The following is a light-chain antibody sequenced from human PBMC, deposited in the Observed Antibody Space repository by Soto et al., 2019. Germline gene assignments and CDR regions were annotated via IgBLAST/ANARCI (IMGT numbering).Light chain of an antibody. J-gene: IGKJ5*01. CDR3: QKYSGVPVT. CDR1: QDINKY. CDR2: SES. V-gene: IGKV1-27*01. Sequence: IQMTQSPSSLSASVGDRVTITCRASQDINKYLAWYQQRPGTVPKLLIYSESTLKSGVPSRFSGSRSGTDFTLTISSLQPEDVATYYCQKYSGVPVTFGQGTRLEIK.